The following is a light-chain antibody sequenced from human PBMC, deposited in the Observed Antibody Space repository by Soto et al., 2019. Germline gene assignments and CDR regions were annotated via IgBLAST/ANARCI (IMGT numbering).Light chain of an antibody. CDR2: EVS. J-gene: IGLJ1*01. Sequence: QSVLTQPASVSGSPGQSITISCTGTSSDVGANDFVSWYQQLPGKAPKVMIYEVSNRPPGVSNRFSGSKSGNTASLTISGLQTEDEADYYCNSYTNTGARIFGTGTKVTVL. CDR1: SSDVGANDF. CDR3: NSYTNTGARI. V-gene: IGLV2-14*01.